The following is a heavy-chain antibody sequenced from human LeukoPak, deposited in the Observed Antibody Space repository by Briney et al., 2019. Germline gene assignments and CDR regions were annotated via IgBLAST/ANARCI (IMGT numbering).Heavy chain of an antibody. Sequence: ASVKVSCKASGFALTTYNIVWLRQAPGQGLEWVGWITAFNDNTNYARKVQGRVTMTRDTSTSTAYMELRSLRSDDTAVYYCARNTYGYKFSMDVWGKGTTVTISS. V-gene: IGHV1-18*01. CDR1: GFALTTYN. D-gene: IGHD5-18*01. J-gene: IGHJ6*03. CDR2: ITAFNDNT. CDR3: ARNTYGYKFSMDV.